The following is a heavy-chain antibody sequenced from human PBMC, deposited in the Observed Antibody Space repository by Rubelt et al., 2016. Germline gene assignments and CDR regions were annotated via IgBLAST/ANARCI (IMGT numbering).Heavy chain of an antibody. CDR1: GGTFSSYA. J-gene: IGHJ5*02. Sequence: QVQLVQSGAEVKKPGSSVKVSCKASGGTFSSYAISWVRQAPGQGLEWMGGIIPIFGTANYATKFQGSVTITADESTSTAYMELSGLRSEDTAVYYCAREQQLVGGWFDPWGQGTLVTVSS. D-gene: IGHD6-13*01. V-gene: IGHV1-69*01. CDR3: AREQQLVGGWFDP. CDR2: IIPIFGTA.